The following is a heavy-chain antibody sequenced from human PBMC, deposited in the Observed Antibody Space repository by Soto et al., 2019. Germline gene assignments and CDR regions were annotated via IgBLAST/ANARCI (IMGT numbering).Heavy chain of an antibody. D-gene: IGHD3-16*01. CDR1: GFSFSADGVG. CDR3: AHAFGGTSWPNDAFDV. Sequence: QITLKESGPTLVKPTQTLTLTCIFSGFSFSADGVGVGWIRQPPGKALEWLALIYWDDDTRYRPSLKSRLTITKDSSKNQEVLTMTNMDPLDTATYYCAHAFGGTSWPNDAFDVWGQGTVVTVSS. V-gene: IGHV2-5*02. J-gene: IGHJ3*01. CDR2: IYWDDDT.